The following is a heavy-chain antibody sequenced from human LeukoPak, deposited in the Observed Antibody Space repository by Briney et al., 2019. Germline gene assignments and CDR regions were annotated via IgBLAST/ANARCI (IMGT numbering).Heavy chain of an antibody. V-gene: IGHV3-21*01. CDR1: GFTFSSYS. J-gene: IGHJ6*03. Sequence: PGGSLRLSCAASGFTFSSYSMNWVRQAPGKGLEWVSSISSSSSYIYCADSVKGRFTISRDNAKNSLYLQMNSLRAEDTAVYYCAREEGELPRDYMDVWGKGTTVTVSS. CDR2: ISSSSSYI. CDR3: AREEGELPRDYMDV. D-gene: IGHD1-7*01.